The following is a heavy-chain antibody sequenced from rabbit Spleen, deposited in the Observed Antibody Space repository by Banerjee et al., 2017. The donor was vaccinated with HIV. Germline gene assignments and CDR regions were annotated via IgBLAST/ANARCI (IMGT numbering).Heavy chain of an antibody. D-gene: IGHD3-3*01. J-gene: IGHJ3*01. CDR3: MRDLAL. V-gene: IGHV1S45*01. CDR1: GFSFSSSYW. CDR2: IVTGSSGNT. Sequence: EESGGDLVKPEGSLTLTCTASGFSFSSSYWICWVRQAPGKGLEWIGCIVTGSSGNTYYATWAKGRFTISKTSSTTVTLQMTSLTAADTATYFCMRDLALWGQGTLVTVS.